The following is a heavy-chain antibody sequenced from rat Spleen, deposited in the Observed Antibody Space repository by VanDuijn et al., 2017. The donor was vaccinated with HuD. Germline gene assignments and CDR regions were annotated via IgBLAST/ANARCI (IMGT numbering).Heavy chain of an antibody. CDR3: ARHPDYSNYFDY. Sequence: EVQLVESDGGLVQPGRSLKLSCVASGFTFNDYWMTWIRQAPGKGLEWVASIPNTGGSTFYPDSVKGRFTISRDNAKSTLYLQMDSLRSEDTATYYCARHPDYSNYFDYWGQGVMVTVSS. CDR1: GFTFNDYW. CDR2: IPNTGGST. J-gene: IGHJ2*01. V-gene: IGHV5-31*01. D-gene: IGHD1-1*01.